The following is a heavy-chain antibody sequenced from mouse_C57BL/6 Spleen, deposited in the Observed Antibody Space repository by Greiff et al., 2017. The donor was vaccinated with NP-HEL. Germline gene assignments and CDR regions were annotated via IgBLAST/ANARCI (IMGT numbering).Heavy chain of an antibody. V-gene: IGHV14-4*01. CDR3: TTPWGFAY. CDR1: GFNIKDDY. J-gene: IGHJ3*01. Sequence: EVQLQQSGAELVRPGASVKLSCTASGFNIKDDYMHWVKQRPEQGLEWIGWIDPENGDTEYASKFQGKATITADTSSNTAYLQLSSLTSEDTAVYYCTTPWGFAYWGQGTLVTVSA. CDR2: IDPENGDT.